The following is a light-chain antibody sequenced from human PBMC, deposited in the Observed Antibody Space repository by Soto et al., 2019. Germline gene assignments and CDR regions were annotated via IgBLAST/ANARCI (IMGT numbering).Light chain of an antibody. Sequence: QSVLTQPASVSGSAGQSIAISCTGTSSDVGGYNYVSWYQQHPGKAPKLLLSEVSKRPSGVSDRFSGSKSGNTASLTISGLQTRDEADYYCSSFTSAYTFVFGTGTKVTVL. CDR2: EVS. CDR3: SSFTSAYTFV. J-gene: IGLJ1*01. CDR1: SSDVGGYNY. V-gene: IGLV2-14*01.